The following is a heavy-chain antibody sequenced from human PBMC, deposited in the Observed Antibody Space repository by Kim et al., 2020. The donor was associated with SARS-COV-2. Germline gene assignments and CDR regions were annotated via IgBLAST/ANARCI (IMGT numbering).Heavy chain of an antibody. V-gene: IGHV3-74*01. J-gene: IGHJ4*02. Sequence: SADSVKGRLTISRDNDKNALYLQMNSLRVEDTAVYYCARRAYSSGWWYFDYWGQGTLVTVSS. D-gene: IGHD6-19*01. CDR3: ARRAYSSGWWYFDY.